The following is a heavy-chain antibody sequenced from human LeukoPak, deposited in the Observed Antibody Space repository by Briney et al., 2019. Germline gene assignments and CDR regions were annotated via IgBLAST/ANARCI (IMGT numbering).Heavy chain of an antibody. D-gene: IGHD3-9*01. CDR3: AKMDIDWLLYY. CDR2: ISYDGRNK. Sequence: PGRSLRLSCAASGFTFSSYGMHWVRQAPGKGLEWVAVISYDGRNKYYADSVKGRFTISRDNSKNTLYLQMNSLRAEDTAVYYCAKMDIDWLLYYLGQGTLVTVSS. V-gene: IGHV3-30*18. J-gene: IGHJ4*02. CDR1: GFTFSSYG.